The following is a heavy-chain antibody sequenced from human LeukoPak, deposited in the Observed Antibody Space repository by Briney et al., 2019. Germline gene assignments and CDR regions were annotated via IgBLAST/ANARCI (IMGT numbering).Heavy chain of an antibody. CDR2: ISSSGGTI. D-gene: IGHD5/OR15-5a*01. CDR3: ARGTSTSL. J-gene: IGHJ4*02. V-gene: IGHV3-48*03. CDR1: GFTFSSYA. Sequence: PGGSLRLSCAASGFTFSSYAMSWVRQAPGKGLEWVSKISSSGGTIDYADSVKGRFTISRDNAKNSLYLQMNSLRAEDTAIYYCARGTSTSLWGQGTLVTVSS.